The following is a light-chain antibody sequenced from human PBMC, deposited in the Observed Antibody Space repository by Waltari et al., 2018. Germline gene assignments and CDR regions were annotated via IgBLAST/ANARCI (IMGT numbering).Light chain of an antibody. CDR3: SSYTNDNKV. Sequence: QSALTQPASVSGSPGQSITISCTGTSGNIGRNTYVSWYQQHPGKAPKLVIYDVTNRPSGVSNLFSGSKSGNTASLTISGLQTEDEADYYCSSYTNDNKVFGGGTKVTVL. J-gene: IGLJ2*01. V-gene: IGLV2-14*03. CDR2: DVT. CDR1: SGNIGRNTY.